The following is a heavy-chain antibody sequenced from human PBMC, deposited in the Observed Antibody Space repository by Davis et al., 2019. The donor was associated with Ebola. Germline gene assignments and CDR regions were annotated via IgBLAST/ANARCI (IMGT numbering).Heavy chain of an antibody. CDR3: ARDIDRVTRFAFGI. Sequence: MPSETLSLTCTVSGGSISSSSYYWGWIRQPPGKGLEWIGSIYYSGSTYYNPSLKSRVTISVDTSKNQFSLKLSSVTAADTAVYYCARDIDRVTRFAFGIWGQGKMVTVSP. CDR2: IYYSGST. V-gene: IGHV4-39*07. CDR1: GGSISSSSYY. J-gene: IGHJ3*02. D-gene: IGHD4-17*01.